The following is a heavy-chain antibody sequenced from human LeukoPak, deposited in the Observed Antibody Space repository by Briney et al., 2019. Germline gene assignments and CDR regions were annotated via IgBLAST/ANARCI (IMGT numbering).Heavy chain of an antibody. CDR3: VTARMYFY. CDR1: PGTFGRDI. Sequence: AVTVSCKGCPGTFGRDIINWVGQAPARGLEGMGRIIPRVDITNYAQKFQDRVTITADRSTSTVYKDLSTLRSDETVVYYCVTARMYFYWVQGSEISVPS. D-gene: IGHD5-24*01. CDR2: IIPRVDIT. J-gene: IGHJ4*02. V-gene: IGHV1-69*02.